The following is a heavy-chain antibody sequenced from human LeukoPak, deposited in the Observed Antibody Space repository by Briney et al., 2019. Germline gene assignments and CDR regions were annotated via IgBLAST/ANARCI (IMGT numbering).Heavy chain of an antibody. CDR3: ARRIGGKGFDP. CDR1: GGSISSYY. CDR2: IYYSGST. Sequence: SETLSLTCTVSGGSISSYYWSWIRQPPGKGLEWIGYIYYSGSTNYNPSLKSRVTISVDTSKNRFSLKLSSVTAADTAVYYCARRIGGKGFDPWGQGTLVTVSS. J-gene: IGHJ5*02. D-gene: IGHD4-23*01. V-gene: IGHV4-59*08.